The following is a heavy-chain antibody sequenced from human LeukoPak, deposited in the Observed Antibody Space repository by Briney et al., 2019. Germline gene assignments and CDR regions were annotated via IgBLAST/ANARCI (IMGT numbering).Heavy chain of an antibody. J-gene: IGHJ6*02. V-gene: IGHV4-4*02. CDR2: IYHSGST. Sequence: SETLSLTCAVSGSSISSSNWWSWVRQPPGKGLEWIGEIYHSGSTNYNPSLKSRVTISVDKSKDQFSLKLSSVTAADTAVYYCARSLSSRDLYYYYGMDVWGQGTTVTVSS. D-gene: IGHD6-13*01. CDR1: GSSISSSNW. CDR3: ARSLSSRDLYYYYGMDV.